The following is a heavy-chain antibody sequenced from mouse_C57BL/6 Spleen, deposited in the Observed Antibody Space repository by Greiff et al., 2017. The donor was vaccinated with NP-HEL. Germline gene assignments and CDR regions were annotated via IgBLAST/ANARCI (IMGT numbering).Heavy chain of an antibody. V-gene: IGHV1-55*01. D-gene: IGHD2-2*01. J-gene: IGHJ2*01. Sequence: VQLQQPGAELVKPGASVKMSCKASGYTFTSYWITWVKQRPGQGLEWIGDIYPGSGSTNYNEKFKSKATLTVDTSSSTAYMQLSSLTSEDSAVYYCARWMVTTRYFDYWGQGTTLTVSS. CDR3: ARWMVTTRYFDY. CDR2: IYPGSGST. CDR1: GYTFTSYW.